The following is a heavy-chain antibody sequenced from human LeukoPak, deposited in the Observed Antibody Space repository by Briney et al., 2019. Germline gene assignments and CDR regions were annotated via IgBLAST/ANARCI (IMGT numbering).Heavy chain of an antibody. CDR2: ISGSGGST. CDR3: ARDNLIVGATNYYGMDV. J-gene: IGHJ6*02. CDR1: GFTFSSYA. D-gene: IGHD1-26*01. V-gene: IGHV3-23*01. Sequence: PGGSLRLSCAASGFTFSSYAMSWVRQAPEKGLEWVSAISGSGGSTYYADSVKGRFTISRDNSKNTLYLQMNSLRAEDTAVYYCARDNLIVGATNYYGMDVWGQGTTVTVSS.